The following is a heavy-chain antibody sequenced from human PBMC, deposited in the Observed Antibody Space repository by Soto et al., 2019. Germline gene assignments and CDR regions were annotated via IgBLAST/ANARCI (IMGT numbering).Heavy chain of an antibody. CDR3: ARGQSSLLLDC. V-gene: IGHV4-34*01. J-gene: IGHJ4*02. Sequence: QVQLQQWGAGLLKPSETLSLTCAVYGGSFSGYYWSWIRQPPGKGLEGIGEINHSGSTNYNPSLKSRVTISVDTSKHQFSRKLSSVTAADTAVYYWARGQSSLLLDCWGQGVLVTVSS. D-gene: IGHD2-8*02. CDR1: GGSFSGYY. CDR2: INHSGST.